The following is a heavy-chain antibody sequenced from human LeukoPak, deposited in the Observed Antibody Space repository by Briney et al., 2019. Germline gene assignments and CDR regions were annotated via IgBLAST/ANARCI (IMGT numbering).Heavy chain of an antibody. CDR2: IYHSGST. CDR3: ARTLGDLDHFDY. Sequence: SETLSLTCTVSDYSISSGYYWGWIRQPPGKGLEWIGSIYHSGSTYYKPSLKSRVTISVDTSKNQFSLKLSSVTAADTAVYYCARTLGDLDHFDYWGQGTLVTVSS. J-gene: IGHJ4*02. V-gene: IGHV4-38-2*02. CDR1: DYSISSGYY. D-gene: IGHD3-16*01.